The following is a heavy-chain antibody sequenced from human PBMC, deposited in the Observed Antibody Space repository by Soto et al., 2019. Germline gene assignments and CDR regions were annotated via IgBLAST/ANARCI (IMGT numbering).Heavy chain of an antibody. CDR2: IYYSGTS. V-gene: IGHV4-39*01. J-gene: IGHJ4*02. Sequence: PSETLSLTCTVSGGSISTSSYYWGWIRQPPGKGLEWIGTIYYSGTSYHNPSLKSRVTISVDTSKNQFSLKLSSVTATDTALYYCASRVGGLYSVNDRYYFDFWGQGTLVTVSS. D-gene: IGHD5-12*01. CDR1: GGSISTSSYY. CDR3: ASRVGGLYSVNDRYYFDF.